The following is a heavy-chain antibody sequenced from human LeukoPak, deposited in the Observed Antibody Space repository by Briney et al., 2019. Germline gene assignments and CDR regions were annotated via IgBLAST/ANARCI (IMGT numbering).Heavy chain of an antibody. D-gene: IGHD3-10*01. CDR1: GYTFTGYY. V-gene: IGHV1-2*02. Sequence: HEASVKVSCKASGYTFTGYYMHWVRQAPGQGLEWMGWINPNSGGTNYAQKFQGRVTMTGDTSISTAYMELSRLRSDDTAVYYCARDPTIWFGEGGHGYFDFWGQGTLVTVSS. J-gene: IGHJ4*02. CDR2: INPNSGGT. CDR3: ARDPTIWFGEGGHGYFDF.